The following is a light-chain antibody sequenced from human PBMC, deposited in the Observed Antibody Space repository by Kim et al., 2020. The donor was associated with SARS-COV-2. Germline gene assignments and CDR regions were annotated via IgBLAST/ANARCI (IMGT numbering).Light chain of an antibody. V-gene: IGLV3-19*01. J-gene: IGLJ2*01. CDR2: GKN. CDR1: SLRSYY. Sequence: LGQTVGITSKGASLRSYYASCYQQKPGQAPVLVIYGKNNRPSGIPDRFSGSSSGNTAYLTITGAQAEDEADYYCNSRDSSGNHVVFGGGTQLTVL. CDR3: NSRDSSGNHVV.